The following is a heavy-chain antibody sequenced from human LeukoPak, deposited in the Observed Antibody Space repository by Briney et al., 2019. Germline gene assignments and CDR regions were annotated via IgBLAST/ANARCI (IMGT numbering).Heavy chain of an antibody. CDR2: ISGSGGST. V-gene: IGHV3-23*01. J-gene: IGHJ6*02. Sequence: PGESLRLSCAASGFTISSYAMSWVRQPPGKGLAWVSAISGSGGSTYYADSVRGRFTISRDNSKNTLYLQMNSLRAEDTAVYYCVKEDYYYGMDVWGQGTTVAVSS. CDR3: VKEDYYYGMDV. CDR1: GFTISSYA.